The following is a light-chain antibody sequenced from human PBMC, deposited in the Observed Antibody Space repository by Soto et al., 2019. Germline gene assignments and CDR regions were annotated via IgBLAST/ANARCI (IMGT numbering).Light chain of an antibody. J-gene: IGKJ4*01. CDR1: QTVKNNY. CDR2: GAS. Sequence: ETALTLSPDTLSLSPGEGATLSCRASQTVKNNYLAWYQQRRGLAPRLLIYGASGRATGIPDRFSGSGSGTDFTLTITRLEPEDFALYYCQQYGTSPLTFGGGTKV. V-gene: IGKV3-20*01. CDR3: QQYGTSPLT.